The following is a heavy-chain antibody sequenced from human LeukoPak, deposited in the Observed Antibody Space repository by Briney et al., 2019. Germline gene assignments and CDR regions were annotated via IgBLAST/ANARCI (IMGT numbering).Heavy chain of an antibody. Sequence: ASVKVSCKASGYIFTDYYMHWVRQAPGQELGWMGRINPNSGGTNYAQKFQGRVTMTRDTSISTAYMELSSLRSDDTAVYYCARVRGTILDNWFDPWGQGTLVTVSS. D-gene: IGHD3-3*01. V-gene: IGHV1/OR15-1*04. J-gene: IGHJ5*02. CDR1: GYIFTDYY. CDR2: INPNSGGT. CDR3: ARVRGTILDNWFDP.